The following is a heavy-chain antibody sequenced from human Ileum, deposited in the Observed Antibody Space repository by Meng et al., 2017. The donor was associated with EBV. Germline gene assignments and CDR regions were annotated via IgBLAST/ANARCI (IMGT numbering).Heavy chain of an antibody. J-gene: IGHJ4*02. D-gene: IGHD6-13*01. CDR1: GASFSSHA. CDR2: IIPIFGTA. Sequence: GDAGKKTVCAVNGRCTAPGASFSSHAIRWLRQAPGEGLEWMGWIIPIFGTANFAQKFQSRFPITADESTSKAYMELSSLRSDYTALYYCARGNGYSSSFYFDYWGKGTLVTVSS. V-gene: IGHV1-69*01. CDR3: ARGNGYSSSFYFDY.